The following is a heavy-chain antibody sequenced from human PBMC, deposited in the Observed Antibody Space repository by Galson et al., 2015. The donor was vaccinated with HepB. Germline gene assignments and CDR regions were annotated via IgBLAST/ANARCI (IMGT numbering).Heavy chain of an antibody. CDR1: GFTFSSYS. Sequence: SLRLSCAASGFTFSSYSMNWVRQAPGKGLEWVSYISSSSSTIYYADSVKGRFTISRDNAKNSLYLQMNSLRAEDTAVYYCAREGQLLAEAFDIWGQGTMVTVSS. J-gene: IGHJ3*02. V-gene: IGHV3-48*01. CDR3: AREGQLLAEAFDI. CDR2: ISSSSSTI. D-gene: IGHD2-2*01.